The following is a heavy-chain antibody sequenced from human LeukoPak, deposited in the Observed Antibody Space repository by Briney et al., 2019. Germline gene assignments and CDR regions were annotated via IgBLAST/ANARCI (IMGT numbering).Heavy chain of an antibody. D-gene: IGHD3-9*01. CDR2: ISSSSSYI. CDR1: GFTFSSYS. Sequence: PGGSLRLSCAASGFTFSSYSMNWVRQAPGKGLEWVSSISSSSSYIYYADSLKGRFTISRDNAKNSLYLQMSSLRAEDTAVYYCARDWYDNSDAFDIWGQGTMVTVSS. CDR3: ARDWYDNSDAFDI. J-gene: IGHJ3*02. V-gene: IGHV3-21*01.